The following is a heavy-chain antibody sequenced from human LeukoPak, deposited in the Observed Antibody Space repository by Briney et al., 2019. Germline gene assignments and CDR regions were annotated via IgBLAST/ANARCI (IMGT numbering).Heavy chain of an antibody. CDR3: ARGGGLDV. J-gene: IGHJ6*02. D-gene: IGHD3-16*01. CDR1: GFTSSSYW. V-gene: IGHV3-7*03. CDR2: INHNGNVN. Sequence: GGSLRLSCAGSGFTSSSYWMSWVRQAPGKGLEWVASINHNGNVNYYVDSVKGRFTISRDNAKNSLYLQMSNLRAEDTAVYFCARGGGLDVWGQGATVTVSS.